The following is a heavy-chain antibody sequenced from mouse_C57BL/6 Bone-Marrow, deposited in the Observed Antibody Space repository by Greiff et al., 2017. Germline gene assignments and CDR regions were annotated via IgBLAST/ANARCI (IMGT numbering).Heavy chain of an antibody. CDR3: ARRTTVVATDAMDY. V-gene: IGHV1-22*01. J-gene: IGHJ4*01. Sequence: EVKLMESGPELVKPGASVKMSCKASGYTFTDYNMHWVKQSHGKSLEWIGYINPNNGGTSYNQKFKGKATLTVNKSSSTAYMERRSLTSEDSAVYYCARRTTVVATDAMDYWGQGTSVTVSS. CDR2: INPNNGGT. D-gene: IGHD1-1*01. CDR1: GYTFTDYN.